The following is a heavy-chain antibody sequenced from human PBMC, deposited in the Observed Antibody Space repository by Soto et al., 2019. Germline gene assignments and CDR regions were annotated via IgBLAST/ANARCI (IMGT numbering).Heavy chain of an antibody. CDR2: INPNSGGT. CDR1: GYTFTGYY. D-gene: IGHD3-22*01. CDR3: ARGLVYYYDSSGYSPPDY. V-gene: IGHV1-2*02. J-gene: IGHJ4*02. Sequence: GASVKVSFKASGYTFTGYYMHWVRQAPGQGLEWMGWINPNSGGTNYAQKFQGRVTMTRDTSISTAYMELSRLRSDDTAVYYCARGLVYYYDSSGYSPPDYWGQGTLVTVSS.